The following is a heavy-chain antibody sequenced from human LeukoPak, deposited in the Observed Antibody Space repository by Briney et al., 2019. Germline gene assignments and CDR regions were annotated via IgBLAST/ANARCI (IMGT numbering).Heavy chain of an antibody. CDR1: GFTFSDYW. Sequence: GGSLRLSCTASGFTFSDYWMTWVRQAPGQGPEWVANIKQDGSQRYYVDSVRGRFTISRDNAKNSLFLQMNGLRPEDTAVYYCARRGGSSSCRSPIDYWGQETLVTVSS. D-gene: IGHD6-6*01. V-gene: IGHV3-7*01. CDR2: IKQDGSQR. CDR3: ARRGGSSSCRSPIDY. J-gene: IGHJ4*02.